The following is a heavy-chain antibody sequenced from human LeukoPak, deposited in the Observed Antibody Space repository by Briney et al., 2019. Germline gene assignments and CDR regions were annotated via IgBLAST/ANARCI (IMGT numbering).Heavy chain of an antibody. CDR2: IYYSGST. CDR3: ARMVVPAAHYYYYYMDV. D-gene: IGHD2-2*01. J-gene: IGHJ6*03. V-gene: IGHV4-31*03. Sequence: SETLSLTCTVSGGSISSGGYYWSWIRQHPGKGLEWIGYIYYSGSTYYNPSLKSRVTISVDTSKNQFSLKLSSVTAADTAVYYCARMVVPAAHYYYYYMDVWGKGTTVTVSS. CDR1: GGSISSGGYY.